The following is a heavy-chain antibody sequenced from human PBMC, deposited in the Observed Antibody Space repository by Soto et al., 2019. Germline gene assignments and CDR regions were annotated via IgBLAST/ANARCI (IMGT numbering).Heavy chain of an antibody. Sequence: GESLKISCKGSGYSFTSYWIGWVRQMPGKGLEWMGIIYPGDSDTRYSPSFQGQVTISADKSISTAYLQWSSLKASDTAMYYCARLGKVLAARDYYYMDVWGKGTTVTVSS. V-gene: IGHV5-51*01. J-gene: IGHJ6*03. CDR2: IYPGDSDT. CDR1: GYSFTSYW. CDR3: ARLGKVLAARDYYYMDV. D-gene: IGHD6-6*01.